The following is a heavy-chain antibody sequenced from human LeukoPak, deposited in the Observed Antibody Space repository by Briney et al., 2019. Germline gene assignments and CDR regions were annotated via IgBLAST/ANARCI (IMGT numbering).Heavy chain of an antibody. J-gene: IGHJ4*02. Sequence: SETLSLTCAVYGGSFSGYYWSWIRQPPGKGLEWIGEINHSGSTNYNPSLKSRVTISVDTSKNQFSLKLSSVTAADTAVYYCARKAKIGSSSLRYWGQGTLVTVSS. CDR3: ARKAKIGSSSLRY. CDR2: INHSGST. V-gene: IGHV4-34*01. D-gene: IGHD6-6*01. CDR1: GGSFSGYY.